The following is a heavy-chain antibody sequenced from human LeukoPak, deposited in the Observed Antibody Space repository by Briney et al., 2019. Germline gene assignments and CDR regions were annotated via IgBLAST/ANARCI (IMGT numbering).Heavy chain of an antibody. Sequence: SQTLSLTCTVAGGSISSGSYYWSWIRQPAGKGLEWIGRIYTSGSTNYNPSLKSRVTISVDTSKNQFSLKLSSETAADTAVYYCAREESYSSSWYVPYFDYWGQGTLVTVS. V-gene: IGHV4-61*02. J-gene: IGHJ4*02. CDR1: GGSISSGSYY. D-gene: IGHD6-13*01. CDR3: AREESYSSSWYVPYFDY. CDR2: IYTSGST.